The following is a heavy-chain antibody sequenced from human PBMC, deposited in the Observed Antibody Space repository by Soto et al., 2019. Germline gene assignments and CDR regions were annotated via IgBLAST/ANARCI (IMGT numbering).Heavy chain of an antibody. D-gene: IGHD3-3*01. CDR2: IKSKTDGGTT. V-gene: IGHV3-15*01. Sequence: EVQLVESGGGLVKPGGSLRLSCAASGFTFSNAWMSWVRQAPGKGLEWVGRIKSKTDGGTTDYAAPVKGRFTISRDNSKNTLYLQMNSLRAEDTAVYYCARTDFWSGYDYYGMDVWGQGTTVTVSS. CDR3: ARTDFWSGYDYYGMDV. CDR1: GFTFSNAW. J-gene: IGHJ6*02.